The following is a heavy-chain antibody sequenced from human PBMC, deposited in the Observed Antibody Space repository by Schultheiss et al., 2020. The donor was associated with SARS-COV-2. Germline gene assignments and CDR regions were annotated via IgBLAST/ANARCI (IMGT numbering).Heavy chain of an antibody. CDR3: ARAYDYGGEGYAFDI. CDR1: GFTFSSYA. CDR2: ISGSGGST. D-gene: IGHD4-23*01. V-gene: IGHV3-23*01. J-gene: IGHJ3*02. Sequence: GGSLRLSCAASGFTFSSYAMTWVRQAPGKGLEWVSAISGSGGSTYYADSVKGRFTISRDNFKNTLYLQMNSLRAEDTAVYYCARAYDYGGEGYAFDIWGQGTMVTVSS.